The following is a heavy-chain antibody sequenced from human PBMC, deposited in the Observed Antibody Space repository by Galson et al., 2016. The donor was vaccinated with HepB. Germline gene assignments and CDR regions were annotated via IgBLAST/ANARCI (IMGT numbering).Heavy chain of an antibody. V-gene: IGHV3-72*01. J-gene: IGHJ6*04. Sequence: SLRLSCAGSGFTFSGYYLNWVRQAPGKGLEWAGQIRHKADSYTTNYAASVKGRFTISRDDSRSSLLLQMNSLQTDDTAVYYCVREYFYILDLWGKGTTVTVSS. CDR2: IRHKADSYTT. CDR1: GFTFSGYY. CDR3: VREYFYILDL.